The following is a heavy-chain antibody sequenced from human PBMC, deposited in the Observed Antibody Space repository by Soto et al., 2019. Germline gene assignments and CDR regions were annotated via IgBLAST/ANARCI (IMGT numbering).Heavy chain of an antibody. V-gene: IGHV1-3*01. J-gene: IGHJ6*03. Sequence: GASVKVSCKASGYTFTSYAVHWVRQAPGQRLEWMGWINAGNGNTKYSQKYQGRVTITRDTSASTAYMELSSLRSEDTAVYYCGRETYGSGSGFRYYYYYYMDVWGKGTTVTVSS. CDR3: GRETYGSGSGFRYYYYYYMDV. CDR2: INAGNGNT. CDR1: GYTFTSYA. D-gene: IGHD3-10*01.